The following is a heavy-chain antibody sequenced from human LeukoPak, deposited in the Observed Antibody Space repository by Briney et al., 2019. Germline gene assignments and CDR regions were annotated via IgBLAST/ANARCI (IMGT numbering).Heavy chain of an antibody. CDR2: IYYSGDT. Sequence: PSETLSLTCTVSGGSISSSSYYWGWIRQPPGKGLEWIGYIYYSGDTNYNPSLKSRVTISIDTSKNQFSLKLNSVTAADTALYYCARGAGWWDYWGQGTLVTVSS. J-gene: IGHJ4*02. CDR1: GGSISSSSYY. D-gene: IGHD6-19*01. CDR3: ARGAGWWDY. V-gene: IGHV4-61*05.